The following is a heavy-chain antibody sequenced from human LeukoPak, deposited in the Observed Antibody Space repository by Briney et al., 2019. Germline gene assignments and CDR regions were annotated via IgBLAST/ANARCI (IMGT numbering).Heavy chain of an antibody. J-gene: IGHJ4*02. D-gene: IGHD2-21*01. CDR3: AKDLDGDSNY. V-gene: IGHV3-30*18. CDR2: ISYDGSYK. Sequence: PGGSLRLSCAASGFTFSSYGMHWVRQAPGKGLEWVAVISYDGSYKYYADSVKGRFTISRDNSKSTLYLQMNSLRAEDTAVYYCAKDLDGDSNYWGQGTLVTVSS. CDR1: GFTFSSYG.